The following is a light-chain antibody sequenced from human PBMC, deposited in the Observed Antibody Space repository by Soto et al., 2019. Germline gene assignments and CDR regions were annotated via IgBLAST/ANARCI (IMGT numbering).Light chain of an antibody. CDR3: QQYNNWPQT. J-gene: IGKJ1*01. CDR1: QSVSSN. CDR2: GAS. Sequence: EIVMTQSPATQSVSPGERDTLSCRASQSVSSNLAWYQQKPGQAPRLLIYGASTRATGIPARFSGSGSGTEFTLTISSLQSEDFAVYYCQQYNNWPQTFGHGTKVDIK. V-gene: IGKV3-15*01.